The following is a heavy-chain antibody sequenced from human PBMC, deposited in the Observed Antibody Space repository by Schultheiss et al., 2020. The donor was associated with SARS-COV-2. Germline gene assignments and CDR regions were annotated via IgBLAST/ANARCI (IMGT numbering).Heavy chain of an antibody. CDR2: IYHTGTT. D-gene: IGHD2-2*01. J-gene: IGHJ5*02. V-gene: IGHV4-59*01. Sequence: SQTLSLTCTVSGGSIRGYYWSWIRQPPGKGLEWIGYIYHTGTTTYNPSLKSRVTISLDTSKTQISLKLNFLTAADTAVYYCARDLRSIVVVPAANWFDPWGQGTLVTVSS. CDR3: ARDLRSIVVVPAANWFDP. CDR1: GGSIRGYY.